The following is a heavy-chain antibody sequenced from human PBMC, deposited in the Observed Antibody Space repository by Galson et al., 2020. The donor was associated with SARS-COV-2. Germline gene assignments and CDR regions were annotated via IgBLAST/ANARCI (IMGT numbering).Heavy chain of an antibody. Sequence: GESLKISCKASGYTFTSYGISWVRQAPGQGLEWMVWNSPYNGDTNYAQKLQGRVAMTTETSTSTAYMELRSLRADDTAVYYCARGGGSSPYGMDVWGQGTTVTVS. CDR3: ARGGGSSPYGMDV. J-gene: IGHJ6*02. V-gene: IGHV1-18*04. CDR1: GYTFTSYG. CDR2: NSPYNGDT. D-gene: IGHD2-15*01.